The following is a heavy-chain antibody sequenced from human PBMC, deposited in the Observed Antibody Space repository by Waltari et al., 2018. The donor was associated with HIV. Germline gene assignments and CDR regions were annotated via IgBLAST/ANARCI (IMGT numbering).Heavy chain of an antibody. CDR3: TSEEDYGSGSHFDY. Sequence: EVQLVESGGDLLKPGGCLRLSCAAFGFTLISVWMSWVRQAPGKGLEWVGRIKTKGDGGATDYAAAVKGRFTISRDDSKNTVYLQMNSLKIEDTAVYYCTSEEDYGSGSHFDYWGQGTLVTVSS. D-gene: IGHD3-10*01. CDR1: GFTLISVW. J-gene: IGHJ4*02. CDR2: IKTKGDGGAT. V-gene: IGHV3-15*01.